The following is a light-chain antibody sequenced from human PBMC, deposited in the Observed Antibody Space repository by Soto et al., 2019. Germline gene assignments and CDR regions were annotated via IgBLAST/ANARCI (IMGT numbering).Light chain of an antibody. CDR2: DDN. V-gene: IGLV1-51*01. Sequence: QSVMTQPPSVSAAPGQKVTISCTGSSSNIGGNSVSWYKQLPGTAPKLLIYDDNKRPSGIPDRFSGSKSGTSATLGITGFQAGDEADYYCRSWESSLSADVFGTGTKLTVL. J-gene: IGLJ1*01. CDR3: RSWESSLSADV. CDR1: SSNIGGNS.